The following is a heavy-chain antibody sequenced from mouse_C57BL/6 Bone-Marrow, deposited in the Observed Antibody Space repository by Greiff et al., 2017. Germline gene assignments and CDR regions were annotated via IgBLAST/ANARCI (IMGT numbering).Heavy chain of an antibody. Sequence: EVQRVESEGGLVQPGSSMKLSCTASGFTFSDYYMAWVRQVPEKGLEWVANINYDGSSTYYLDSLKSRFIISRDNAKNILYLQMSSLKSEDTATYYCARGGPWFAYWGQETLVTVSA. D-gene: IGHD1-1*02. CDR3: ARGGPWFAY. CDR1: GFTFSDYY. V-gene: IGHV5-16*01. J-gene: IGHJ3*01. CDR2: INYDGSST.